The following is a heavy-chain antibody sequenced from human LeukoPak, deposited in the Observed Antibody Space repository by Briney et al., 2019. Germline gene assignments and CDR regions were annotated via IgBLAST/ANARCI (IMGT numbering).Heavy chain of an antibody. Sequence: GGSLRLSCAASGFTFSSYGMHWVRQAPGKGLEWAAFIRYDGRNKYYVDLVKGRFTISRDNSKNTLYLQMNSLKAEDTAVYYCAKDGGNAAFDIWGQGTMIIVSS. CDR2: IRYDGRNK. D-gene: IGHD3-16*01. CDR1: GFTFSSYG. CDR3: AKDGGNAAFDI. V-gene: IGHV3-30*02. J-gene: IGHJ3*02.